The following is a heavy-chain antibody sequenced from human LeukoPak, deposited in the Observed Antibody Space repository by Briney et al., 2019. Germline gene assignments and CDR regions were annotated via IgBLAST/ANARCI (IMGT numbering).Heavy chain of an antibody. D-gene: IGHD4-17*01. CDR1: GYTFTSYD. Sequence: ASVKVSCKASGYTFTSYDINWVRQATGQGLEWMGWMNPNSGNTGYAQKFQGRVTMTRNTSISTVYMELSSLRSEDTAVYYCARIYGDYGFEGDYWGQGTLVTVSS. V-gene: IGHV1-8*01. CDR2: MNPNSGNT. CDR3: ARIYGDYGFEGDY. J-gene: IGHJ4*02.